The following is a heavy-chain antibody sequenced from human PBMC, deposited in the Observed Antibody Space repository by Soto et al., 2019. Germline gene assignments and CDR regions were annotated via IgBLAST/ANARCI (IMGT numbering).Heavy chain of an antibody. Sequence: QLQLQESGPGLVKPSETLSLTCTVSGGSISSSSYYWGWIRQPPGKGLEWIGSIYYSGSTYYNRSLKSRVTIAVDTSKHQFFLSLSSVTAADAAVYYCARHNNLPLQLWLLGEFDYWGQGTLVTVSS. V-gene: IGHV4-39*01. D-gene: IGHD5-18*01. J-gene: IGHJ4*02. CDR1: GGSISSSSYY. CDR3: ARHNNLPLQLWLLGEFDY. CDR2: IYYSGST.